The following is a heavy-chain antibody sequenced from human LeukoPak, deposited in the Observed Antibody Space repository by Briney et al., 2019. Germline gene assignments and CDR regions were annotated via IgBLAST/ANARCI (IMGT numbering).Heavy chain of an antibody. V-gene: IGHV4-61*02. J-gene: IGHJ6*03. D-gene: IGHD6-13*01. Sequence: SETLSLTCTVSGGSISSGSYYWSWIRQPAGKGLEWIGRIYTSGSTNYNPSLKSRVTISVDTSKNQFSLKLSSVTAADTAVYYCARAPYSSSWAYYYYYMDVWGKGTTVTVSS. CDR2: IYTSGST. CDR3: ARAPYSSSWAYYYYYMDV. CDR1: GGSISSGSYY.